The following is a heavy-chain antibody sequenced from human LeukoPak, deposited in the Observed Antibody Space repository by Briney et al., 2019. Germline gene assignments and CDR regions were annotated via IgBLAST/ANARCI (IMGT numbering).Heavy chain of an antibody. CDR2: FNPNSGGA. Sequence: ASVKVSCKTSGYLFTRYYMHWVRLAPGQGLEWIGWFNPNSGGAKFPQKFDGRVTLTGDTSITTAYMELHRLTSDDTALYYCVRDLDDYGDSWGQGTLVTVSS. CDR1: GYLFTRYY. CDR3: VRDLDDYGDS. J-gene: IGHJ4*02. V-gene: IGHV1-2*02.